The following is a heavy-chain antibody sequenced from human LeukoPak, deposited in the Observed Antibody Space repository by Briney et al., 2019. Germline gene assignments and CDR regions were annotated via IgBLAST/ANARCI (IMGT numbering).Heavy chain of an antibody. CDR1: GFTFSTYG. J-gene: IGHJ4*02. CDR2: IWYDGSNK. V-gene: IGHV3-33*01. CDR3: ARDDSGAQYNFDY. D-gene: IGHD3-22*01. Sequence: GGSLRLSCAASGFTFSTYGMHWVRQAPGKGLEWVAIIWYDGSNKYYADSVKGRFTISRDNSKNTLYLQMSSLRAEDTAVYYCARDDSGAQYNFDYWGQGTLVTVSS.